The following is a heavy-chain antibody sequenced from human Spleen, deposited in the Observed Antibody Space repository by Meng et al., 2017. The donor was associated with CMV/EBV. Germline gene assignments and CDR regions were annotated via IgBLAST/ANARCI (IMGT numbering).Heavy chain of an antibody. J-gene: IGHJ6*02. CDR3: ARERGSSGWYGLSGYYYYYGMDV. V-gene: IGHV4-34*01. D-gene: IGHD6-19*01. CDR1: GGSFSGYY. CDR2: INHSGST. Sequence: GSLRLSCAVYGGSFSGYYWSWLRQPPGKGLQWIGEINHSGSTNYNPSLKSRVTISEGASKNQFSLRLSSLTAADTAVYYCARERGSSGWYGLSGYYYYYGMDVWGQGTTVTVSS.